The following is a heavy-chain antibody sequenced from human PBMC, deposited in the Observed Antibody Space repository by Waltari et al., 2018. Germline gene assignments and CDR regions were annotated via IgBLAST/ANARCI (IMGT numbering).Heavy chain of an antibody. CDR2: IKQDGSEK. Sequence: EVQLVESGGGLVQPGGSLRLSCAASGFTFSSYWMSWVRQAPGKGLEWVANIKQDGSEKHYVDSVTGRFNISRDNAKNSLYLQMNSLRAEDTAVYYCARGVVGLSGWYNYWGQGTLVTVSS. CDR3: ARGVVGLSGWYNY. J-gene: IGHJ4*02. V-gene: IGHV3-7*04. D-gene: IGHD6-19*01. CDR1: GFTFSSYW.